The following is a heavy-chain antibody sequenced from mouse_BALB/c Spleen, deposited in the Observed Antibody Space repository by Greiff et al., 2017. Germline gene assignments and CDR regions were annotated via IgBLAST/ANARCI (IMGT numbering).Heavy chain of an antibody. V-gene: IGHV1-82*01. CDR3: ARSYYRYLDY. D-gene: IGHD2-14*01. CDR1: GYAFSSSW. J-gene: IGHJ4*01. Sequence: QVQLKQSGPELVKPGASVKISCKASGYAFSSSWMNWVKQRPGQGLEWIGRIYPGDGDTNYNGKFKGKATLTADKSSSTAYMQLSSLTSVDSAVYFCARSYYRYLDYWGQGTSVTVSS. CDR2: IYPGDGDT.